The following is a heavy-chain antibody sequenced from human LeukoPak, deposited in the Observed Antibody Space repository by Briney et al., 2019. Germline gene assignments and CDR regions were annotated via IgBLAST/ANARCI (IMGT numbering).Heavy chain of an antibody. CDR3: ATLGPT. CDR2: IGRGGHAI. Sequence: GGSLGLSCAASGFSLSDYEMNWVRQTPDKGLEWVSYIGRGGHAIYYADSVKGRFTISRDDAQNTLHLQMRSLRVEDTAVYYCATLGPTWGQGTLVTVSS. J-gene: IGHJ4*02. V-gene: IGHV3-48*03. CDR1: GFSLSDYE. D-gene: IGHD1-26*01.